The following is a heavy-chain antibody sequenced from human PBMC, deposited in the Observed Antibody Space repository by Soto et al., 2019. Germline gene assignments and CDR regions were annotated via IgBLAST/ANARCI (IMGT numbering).Heavy chain of an antibody. CDR3: ARTQQLVVSD. V-gene: IGHV4-61*01. Sequence: SETLSLTCTVSGCSVSSGSYYLSWIRQPPGKGLEWIGYIYYSGSTNYNPSLKSRVTISVDTSKNQFSLKLSSVTAADTAVYYCARTQQLVVSDWGQGTLVTVSS. CDR1: GCSVSSGSYY. CDR2: IYYSGST. D-gene: IGHD6-13*01. J-gene: IGHJ4*02.